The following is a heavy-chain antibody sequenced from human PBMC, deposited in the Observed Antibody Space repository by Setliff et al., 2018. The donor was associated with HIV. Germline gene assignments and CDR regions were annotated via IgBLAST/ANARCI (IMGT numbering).Heavy chain of an antibody. J-gene: IGHJ4*02. Sequence: SGPTLVNPTETLTLTCTVSGFSLSNTRMGVSWIRQPPGKALEWLAHIFPNDEKSYSASLKSRVTISEDTSKSQVVLTMANMDPVDTATYYCAYIFKFDNSVWGQGTLVTVSS. CDR1: GFSLSNTRMG. CDR3: AYIFKFDNSV. D-gene: IGHD3-22*01. CDR2: IFPNDEK. V-gene: IGHV2-26*01.